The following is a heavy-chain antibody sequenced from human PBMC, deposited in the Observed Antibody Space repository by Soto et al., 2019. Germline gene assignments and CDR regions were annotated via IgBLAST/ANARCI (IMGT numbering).Heavy chain of an antibody. D-gene: IGHD6-19*01. V-gene: IGHV1-3*01. CDR2: INAGNGNT. CDR3: ARAVAVPADFDY. Sequence: GASVKVSCKASGYTFTGYAMHWVCQAPGQRLEWMGRINAGNGNTKYSQKFQGRVTITRDTSASTAYMELSSLRSEDTAVYYCARAVAVPADFDYWGQGTLVTVPS. CDR1: GYTFTGYA. J-gene: IGHJ4*02.